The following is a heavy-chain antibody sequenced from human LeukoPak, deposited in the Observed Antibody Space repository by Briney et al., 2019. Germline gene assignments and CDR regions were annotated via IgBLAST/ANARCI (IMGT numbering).Heavy chain of an antibody. J-gene: IGHJ4*02. CDR2: ISGSGGST. CDR1: GFTFSSYA. D-gene: IGHD2-2*01. CDR3: AKDASPNPMPLFDS. Sequence: GGSLRLSCAASGFTFSSYAMSWVRQAPGKGLEWVSVISGSGGSTYYADSVKGRFTISRDNSKNTLYVRMNSLRAEDTAVYYCAKDASPNPMPLFDSWGQGTLVTVSS. V-gene: IGHV3-23*01.